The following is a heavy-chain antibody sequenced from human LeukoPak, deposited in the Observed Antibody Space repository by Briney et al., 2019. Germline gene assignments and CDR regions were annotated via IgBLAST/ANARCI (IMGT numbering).Heavy chain of an antibody. Sequence: SETLSLTCTVSGGSISSYYWSWIRQPPGKGLEWIGYIYYSGSTNYNPSLKSRVTISVDTSTNQFSLKLRSVTAADTAVYYCARDFSAAFDIWGQGTMVTVSS. CDR3: ARDFSAAFDI. V-gene: IGHV4-59*01. J-gene: IGHJ3*02. CDR2: IYYSGST. D-gene: IGHD2/OR15-2a*01. CDR1: GGSISSYY.